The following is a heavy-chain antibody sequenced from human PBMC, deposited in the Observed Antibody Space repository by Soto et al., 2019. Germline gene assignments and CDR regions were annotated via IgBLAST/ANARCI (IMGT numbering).Heavy chain of an antibody. J-gene: IGHJ4*02. CDR2: INGNEDNS. CDR1: GFSFVSYW. Sequence: EVQLAESGGGLVLTGGSLRLSCAASGFSFVSYWMHWVRQVPGEGLAWVSRINGNEDNSDYADSVRGRFTISRDNTMNTGYLQVDNLRSDDADVYYCVRDYSGALAGSEFDYWGQGTLVTVSS. D-gene: IGHD3-10*01. CDR3: VRDYSGALAGSEFDY. V-gene: IGHV3-74*01.